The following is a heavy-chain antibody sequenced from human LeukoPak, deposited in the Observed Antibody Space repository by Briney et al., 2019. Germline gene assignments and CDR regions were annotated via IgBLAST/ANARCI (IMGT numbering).Heavy chain of an antibody. V-gene: IGHV1-46*01. CDR2: INPSGGST. D-gene: IGHD2-15*01. J-gene: IGHJ5*02. Sequence: ASVKVSCKASGYTFTSYGISWVRQAPGQGLEWMGIINPSGGSTSCAQKFQGRVTMTRDTSTSTVYMELSSLRSEDTAVYYCARGYCSGGSCYSPEDNWFDPWGQGTLVTVSS. CDR3: ARGYCSGGSCYSPEDNWFDP. CDR1: GYTFTSYG.